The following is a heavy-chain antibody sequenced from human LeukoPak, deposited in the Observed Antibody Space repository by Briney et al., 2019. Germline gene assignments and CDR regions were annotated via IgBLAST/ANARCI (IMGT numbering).Heavy chain of an antibody. D-gene: IGHD1-26*01. CDR3: ARFGVVGATVDY. CDR1: GGTFSSYA. V-gene: IGHV1-69*04. CDR2: IIPILGIA. J-gene: IGHJ4*02. Sequence: ASVKVSCKASGGTFSSYAISRVRQAPGQGLEWMGRIIPILGIANYAQKFQGRVTITADKSTSTAYMELSSLRSEDTAVYYCARFGVVGATVDYWGQGTLVTVSS.